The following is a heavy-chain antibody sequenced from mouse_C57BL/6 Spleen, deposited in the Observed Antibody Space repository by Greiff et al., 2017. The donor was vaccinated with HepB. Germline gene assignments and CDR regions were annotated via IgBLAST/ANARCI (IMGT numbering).Heavy chain of an antibody. Sequence: VQLQQSGAELARPGASVKLSCKASGYTFTSYGISWVKQRTGQGLEWIGEIYPRSGNTYYNEKFKGKATLTADKSSSTAYMELRSLTSEDSAVYFCARGGTTVVATAVDYWGQGTSVTVSS. D-gene: IGHD1-1*01. CDR3: ARGGTTVVATAVDY. CDR2: IYPRSGNT. J-gene: IGHJ4*01. CDR1: GYTFTSYG. V-gene: IGHV1-81*01.